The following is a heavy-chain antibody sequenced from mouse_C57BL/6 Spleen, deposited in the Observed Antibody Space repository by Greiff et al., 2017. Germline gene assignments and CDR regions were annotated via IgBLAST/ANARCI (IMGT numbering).Heavy chain of an antibody. J-gene: IGHJ2*01. V-gene: IGHV1-52*01. CDR3: ARVARDCFGY. D-gene: IGHD3-3*01. Sequence: QVQLQQPGAELVRPGSSVKLSCKASGYTFTSYWMHWVKQRPIQGLEWIGNINPSDSETHYNQKFKDKATLTVDKSSSTAYMQLSSLTSEDSAVSYRARVARDCFGYWGQGTTLTVST. CDR1: GYTFTSYW. CDR2: INPSDSET.